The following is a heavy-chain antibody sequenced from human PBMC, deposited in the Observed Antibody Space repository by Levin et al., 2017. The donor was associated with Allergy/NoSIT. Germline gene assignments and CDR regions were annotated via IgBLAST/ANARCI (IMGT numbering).Heavy chain of an antibody. CDR1: GFTFSSYA. J-gene: IGHJ4*02. V-gene: IGHV3-30*04. D-gene: IGHD3-22*01. CDR2: ISYDGSNK. CDR3: ARDLLVVVITLGDY. Sequence: GGSLRLSCAASGFTFSSYAMHWVRQAPGKGLEWVAVISYDGSNKYYADSVKGRFTISRDNSKNTLYLQMNSLRAEDTAVYYCARDLLVVVITLGDYWGQGTLVTVSS.